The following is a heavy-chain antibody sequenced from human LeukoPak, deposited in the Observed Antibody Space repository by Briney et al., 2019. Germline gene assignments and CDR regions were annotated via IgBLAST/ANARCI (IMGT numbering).Heavy chain of an antibody. CDR1: GFTFSSYA. J-gene: IGHJ4*02. Sequence: GGSLRLSCAASGFTFSSYAMSWVRQAPGKGLGWVSAISGSGGSTYYADSVKGRFTISRDNSKNTLYLQMNSLRAEDTAVYYCAKHVASLYYYDSSGYGYWGQGTLVTVSS. CDR3: AKHVASLYYYDSSGYGY. D-gene: IGHD3-22*01. V-gene: IGHV3-23*01. CDR2: ISGSGGST.